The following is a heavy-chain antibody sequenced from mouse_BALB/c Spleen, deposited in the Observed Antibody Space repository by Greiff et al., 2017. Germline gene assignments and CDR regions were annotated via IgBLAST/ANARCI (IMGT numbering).Heavy chain of an antibody. CDR3: AKGGQAGYFDV. CDR1: GYSFTSYW. V-gene: IGHV1-74*01. Sequence: VQLQQSGPQLVRPGASVKISCKASGYSFTSYWMHWVKQRPGQGLEWIGMIDPSDSETRLNQKFKDKATLTVDKSSSTAYMQLSSPTSEDSAVYYCAKGGQAGYFDVWGAGTTGTVSP. CDR2: IDPSDSET. J-gene: IGHJ1*01.